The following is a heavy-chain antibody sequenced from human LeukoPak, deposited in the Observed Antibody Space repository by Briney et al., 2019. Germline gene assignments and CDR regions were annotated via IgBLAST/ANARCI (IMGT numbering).Heavy chain of an antibody. CDR1: GFTFTSYA. D-gene: IGHD6-19*01. CDR3: ANVGGTGWRFFDN. Sequence: GGSLRLSCAASGFTFTSYAMSWVRQAPGKGLEWVSVISGSGGTTYYADSVKGRFTISRDNSKNTLYLQMNSLRVEDTAVYYCANVGGTGWRFFDNWGQGTLVTVSS. CDR2: ISGSGGTT. V-gene: IGHV3-23*01. J-gene: IGHJ4*02.